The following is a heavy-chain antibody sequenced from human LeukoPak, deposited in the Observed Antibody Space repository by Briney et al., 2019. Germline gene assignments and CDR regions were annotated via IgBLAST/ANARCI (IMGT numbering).Heavy chain of an antibody. J-gene: IGHJ4*02. CDR1: GVSITTHY. V-gene: IGHV4-59*11. D-gene: IGHD5-18*01. CDR2: MTDSETT. CDR3: ATIKSGYPFGYFDF. Sequence: SETLSLTCTVSGVSITTHYWSWLRQPPGKELEWIAYMTDSETTKNNPSLMSRSTLSADTSKNQFSLSLSSVTEADTAVYFCATIKSGYPFGYFDFWGQGILVTVSS.